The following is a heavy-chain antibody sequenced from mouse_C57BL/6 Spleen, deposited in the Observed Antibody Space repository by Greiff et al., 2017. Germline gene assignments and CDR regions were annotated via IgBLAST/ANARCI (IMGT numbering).Heavy chain of an antibody. CDR3: ARYITTVVAGYFDV. V-gene: IGHV1-72*01. D-gene: IGHD1-1*01. CDR2: IDPNGGGT. CDR1: GYTFTSYW. J-gene: IGHJ1*03. Sequence: QVQLQQPGAELVKPGASVKLSCKASGYTFTSYWMHWVKQRPGRGLEWIGRIDPNGGGTKYNEKFKSKATLTVDKPASTAYMQLSSLTSEDSAVYYCARYITTVVAGYFDVWGTGTTVTVSS.